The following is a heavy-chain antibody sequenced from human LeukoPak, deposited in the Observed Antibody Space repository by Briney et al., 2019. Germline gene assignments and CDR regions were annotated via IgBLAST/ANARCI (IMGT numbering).Heavy chain of an antibody. Sequence: GGSLRLSCAASGFTFSSYSMNWVRQAPGKGLEWVSSISSSSSYIYYADSVKGRFTISRDNAKNSLYLQMNSLGAEDTAVYYCARARSGSISDYWGQGTLVTVSS. CDR1: GFTFSSYS. V-gene: IGHV3-21*01. D-gene: IGHD1-26*01. CDR3: ARARSGSISDY. CDR2: ISSSSSYI. J-gene: IGHJ4*02.